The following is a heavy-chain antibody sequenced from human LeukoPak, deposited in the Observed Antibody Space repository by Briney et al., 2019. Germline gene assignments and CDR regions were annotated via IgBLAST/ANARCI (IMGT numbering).Heavy chain of an antibody. J-gene: IGHJ3*02. CDR3: ARVVFGAYDILTGYYDPDAFDI. D-gene: IGHD3-9*01. CDR2: IKQDGSEK. CDR1: GFTFSSYW. V-gene: IGHV3-7*01. Sequence: GGSLRLSCAASGFTFSSYWMSWVRQAPGKGLEWVANIKQDGSEKYYVDSVKGRFTISRDNAKNSLYLQMNSLRAEDTAVYYCARVVFGAYDILTGYYDPDAFDIWGQGTMVTVSS.